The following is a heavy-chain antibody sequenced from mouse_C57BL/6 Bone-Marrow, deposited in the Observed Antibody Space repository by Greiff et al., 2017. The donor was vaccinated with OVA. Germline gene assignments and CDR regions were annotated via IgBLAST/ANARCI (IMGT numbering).Heavy chain of an antibody. Sequence: VKLQESGPGLVQPSQSLSITCTVSGFSLTSYGVHWVRQSPGKGLEWLGVIWRGGSTDYNAAFMSRLSITKDNSKSQVFFKMNSLQADDTAIYYCAKNPSLLRYCYAMDYWGQGTSVTVSS. CDR1: GFSLTSYG. CDR2: IWRGGST. J-gene: IGHJ4*01. CDR3: AKNPSLLRYCYAMDY. D-gene: IGHD1-1*01. V-gene: IGHV2-5*01.